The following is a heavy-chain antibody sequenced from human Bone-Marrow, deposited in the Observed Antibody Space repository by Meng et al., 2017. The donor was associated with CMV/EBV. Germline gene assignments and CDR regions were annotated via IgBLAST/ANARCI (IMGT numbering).Heavy chain of an antibody. CDR1: GFSLSTSGMR. D-gene: IGHD2-15*01. CDR2: IDWDDDK. CDR3: ATTQRDGGIFFAY. J-gene: IGHJ4*02. Sequence: SGPTLVKPTQTLTLTCTFSGFSLSTSGMRVSWIRQPPGKALEWLARIDWDDDKFYSTSLKTRLTISKDTSKNQVVLTMTNMDPVDTATYYCATTQRDGGIFFAYWGQGPRVTVSS. V-gene: IGHV2-70D*14.